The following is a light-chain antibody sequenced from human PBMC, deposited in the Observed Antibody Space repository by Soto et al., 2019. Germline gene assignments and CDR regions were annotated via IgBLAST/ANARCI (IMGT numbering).Light chain of an antibody. CDR2: KES. CDR1: ILAKKY. CDR3: YSAADNNLV. J-gene: IGLJ2*01. Sequence: SYELTQPSSVSVSPGQTARITCSGAILAKKYARWIQQKPGQAPVLVIYKESERPSGIPERFSGSSSGTTVTLTIRGAQVEDEADYYCYSAADNNLVFGGGTQLTVL. V-gene: IGLV3-27*01.